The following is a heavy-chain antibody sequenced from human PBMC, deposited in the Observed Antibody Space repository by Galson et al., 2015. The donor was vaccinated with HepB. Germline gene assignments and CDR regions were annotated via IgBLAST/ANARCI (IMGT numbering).Heavy chain of an antibody. CDR3: AREFLFEAAARGTDAFDI. J-gene: IGHJ3*02. Sequence: SVKVSCKASGYTFTSYYMHWVRQAPGQGLEWMGIINPSGGSTSYAQKFQGRVTMTRDTSTSTVYMELSSLRSEDTAVYYCAREFLFEAAARGTDAFDIWGQGTMVTVSS. D-gene: IGHD6-6*01. CDR2: INPSGGST. CDR1: GYTFTSYY. V-gene: IGHV1-46*01.